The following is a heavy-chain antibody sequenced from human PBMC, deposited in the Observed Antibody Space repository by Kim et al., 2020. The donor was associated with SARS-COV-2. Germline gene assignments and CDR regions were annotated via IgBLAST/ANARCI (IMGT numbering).Heavy chain of an antibody. V-gene: IGHV1-3*01. D-gene: IGHD1-26*01. CDR3: AREGVGATTGAFDY. J-gene: IGHJ4*02. Sequence: SQKFQGRVTITRDTSASTAYMELSSLRSEDTAVYYCAREGVGATTGAFDYWGQGTLVTVSS.